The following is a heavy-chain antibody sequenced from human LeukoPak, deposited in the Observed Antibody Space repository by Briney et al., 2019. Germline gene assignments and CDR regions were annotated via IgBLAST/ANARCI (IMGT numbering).Heavy chain of an antibody. CDR2: IYYSGST. CDR3: GKEWGDGYNFDY. J-gene: IGHJ4*02. V-gene: IGHV4-59*11. D-gene: IGHD5-24*01. CDR1: GGSISSHY. Sequence: SETLSLTCTVSGGSISSHYWSWIRQPPGKGLEWIGYIYYSGSTNYNPSLKSRVTISVDTSKNQFSLKLSSVTAADTAVYYWGKEWGDGYNFDYWGQGTLVTVSS.